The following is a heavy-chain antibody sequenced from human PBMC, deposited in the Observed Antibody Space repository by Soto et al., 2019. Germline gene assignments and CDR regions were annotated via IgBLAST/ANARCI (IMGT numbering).Heavy chain of an antibody. CDR3: ARDRAGYYGLSSGYYPDAFDI. Sequence: ASEALSLTCVVSGGCISSGGYYWSWIRQHPGKGLEWIGYIYYSGSTYYNPSLKSRVTISVDMSKNQFSLKLSSVTAADTAVYYCARDRAGYYGLSSGYYPDAFDIWGQGTMVTVSS. CDR2: IYYSGST. CDR1: GGCISSGGYY. J-gene: IGHJ3*02. D-gene: IGHD3-22*01. V-gene: IGHV4-31*11.